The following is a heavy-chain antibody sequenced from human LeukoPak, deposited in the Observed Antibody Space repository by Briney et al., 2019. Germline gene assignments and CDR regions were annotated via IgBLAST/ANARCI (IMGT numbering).Heavy chain of an antibody. D-gene: IGHD3-10*01. CDR2: ISAYNGNT. CDR3: ARARYAHYGSGSYLYYFDY. V-gene: IGHV1-18*04. CDR1: GYTFTSYY. J-gene: IGHJ4*02. Sequence: ASVKVSCKASGYTFTSYYMHWVRQAPGQGLEWMGWISAYNGNTNYAQKLQGRVTMTTDTSTSTAYMELRSLRSDDTAVYYCARARYAHYGSGSYLYYFDYWGQGTLVTVSS.